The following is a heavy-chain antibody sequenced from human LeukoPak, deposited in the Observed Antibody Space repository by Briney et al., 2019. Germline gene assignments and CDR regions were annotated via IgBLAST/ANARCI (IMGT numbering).Heavy chain of an antibody. J-gene: IGHJ5*02. CDR2: IIPILGIA. Sequence: SVKVSCKASGGTFSSYAISWVRQAPGQGLEWMGRIIPILGIANYAQKFQGRVTITAYKSTSTAYMELSSLRSEDTAVYYCARGIAAAGPGGGILFDPWGQGTLVTVSS. CDR1: GGTFSSYA. CDR3: ARGIAAAGPGGGILFDP. V-gene: IGHV1-69*04. D-gene: IGHD6-13*01.